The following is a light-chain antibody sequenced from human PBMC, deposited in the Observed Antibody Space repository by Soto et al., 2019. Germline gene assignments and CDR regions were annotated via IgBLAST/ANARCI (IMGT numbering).Light chain of an antibody. J-gene: IGKJ1*01. V-gene: IGKV1-5*03. CDR2: KAS. CDR1: QSINSW. Sequence: DIQMTQSPSTLSASVGDRVTITCRTSQSINSWLAWYQQKPGIAPKLLIYKASSLGSGVPSRFSGSGSGTEFTLTISSLQPDDFATYYCQQYKTYSPWTFGQGTKVEIK. CDR3: QQYKTYSPWT.